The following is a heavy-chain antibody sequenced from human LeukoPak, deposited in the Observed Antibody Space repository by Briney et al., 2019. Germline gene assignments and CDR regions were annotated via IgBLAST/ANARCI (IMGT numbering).Heavy chain of an antibody. CDR2: INHSGST. D-gene: IGHD1-26*01. J-gene: IGHJ4*02. CDR3: ASRGR. CDR1: DGSLSGYY. Sequence: SETLSLTCAVYDGSLSGYYWGWIRQPPGKGLEWIGEINHSGSTNYNPSLKSRVSISIDTSKNQFSLNLTSVTAADTAVYYCASRGRWGQGTLATVSS. V-gene: IGHV4-34*01.